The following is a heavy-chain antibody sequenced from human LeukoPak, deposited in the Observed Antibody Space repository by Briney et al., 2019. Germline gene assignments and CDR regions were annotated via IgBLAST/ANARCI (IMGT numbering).Heavy chain of an antibody. J-gene: IGHJ1*01. CDR2: IYYTGST. D-gene: IGHD1-26*01. Sequence: SENLSLTCTVSGGSISSSSYYWAWIRQPPGKGLEWIGSIYYTGSTYYNPSLKSRVTISVDASKNQFSLRLSSVTAADTAVYYCARDYRLTQIQYWGQGTLVTVSS. CDR3: ARDYRLTQIQY. CDR1: GGSISSSSYY. V-gene: IGHV4-39*07.